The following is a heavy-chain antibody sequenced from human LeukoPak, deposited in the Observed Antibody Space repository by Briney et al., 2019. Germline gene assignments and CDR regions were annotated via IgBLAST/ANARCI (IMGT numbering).Heavy chain of an antibody. CDR3: ARTYYYDSSGYSSPFAFDI. D-gene: IGHD3-22*01. CDR1: GYTFTSYG. J-gene: IGHJ3*02. V-gene: IGHV1-18*01. Sequence: ASVKVSCKASGYTFTSYGISWVRQAPGQGLEWMGWINPNSGGTNYAQKLQGRVTMTTDTSTSTAYMELRSLRSDDTALYYCARTYYYDSSGYSSPFAFDIWGQGTMVTVSS. CDR2: INPNSGGT.